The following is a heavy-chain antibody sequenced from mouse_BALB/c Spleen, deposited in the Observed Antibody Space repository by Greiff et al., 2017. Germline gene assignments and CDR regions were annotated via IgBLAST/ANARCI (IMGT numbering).Heavy chain of an antibody. Sequence: EVQRVESGGGLVKPGGSLKLSCAASGFTFSDYYMYWVRQTPEKRLEWVATISDGGSYTYYPDSVKGRFTISRDNAKNNLYLQMSSLKSEDTAMYYCARALDGYSPMDYWGQGTSVTVSS. CDR2: ISDGGSYT. CDR3: ARALDGYSPMDY. V-gene: IGHV5-4*02. J-gene: IGHJ4*01. CDR1: GFTFSDYY. D-gene: IGHD2-3*01.